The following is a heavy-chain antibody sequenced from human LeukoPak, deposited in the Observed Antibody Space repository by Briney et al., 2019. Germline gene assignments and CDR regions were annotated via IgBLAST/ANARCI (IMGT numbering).Heavy chain of an antibody. J-gene: IGHJ4*02. CDR2: IYPGGNT. D-gene: IGHD2-2*02. Sequence: SETLSLTCVVSGYSISSGYYWGWIRQPPGKGLEWIGSIYPGGNTYYNPSLKSRVTISVDTSRNQFSLKLSSVTAADTAVYYCAREGRGSIRYWGQGTLVTVSS. V-gene: IGHV4-38-2*02. CDR3: AREGRGSIRY. CDR1: GYSISSGYY.